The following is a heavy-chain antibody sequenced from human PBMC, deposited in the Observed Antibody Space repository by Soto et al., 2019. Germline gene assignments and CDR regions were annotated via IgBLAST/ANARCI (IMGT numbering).Heavy chain of an antibody. CDR1: GYGFTNYG. V-gene: IGHV1-18*01. D-gene: IGHD3-10*01. J-gene: IGHJ4*02. CDR2: INGNT. CDR3: ARCYGSGSENPFDY. Sequence: QVQLVQSGAEVKKPGASVKVSCKASGYGFTNYGITWVRQAPGQGLEWMGWINGNTNNAQNLQGRVTMTTDTSTSTAYMELRSLRSDDTAVYYCARCYGSGSENPFDYWGQGTLVTVSS.